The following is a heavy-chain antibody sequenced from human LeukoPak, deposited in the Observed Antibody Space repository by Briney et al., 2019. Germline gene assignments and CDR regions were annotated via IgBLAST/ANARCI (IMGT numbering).Heavy chain of an antibody. CDR3: TRDREAAAGINALDI. D-gene: IGHD6-13*01. Sequence: GGSLRLSCRPSGGTFGDYAMRCPRQAPRKGLEWVGFITSKAFGGTAEYAASVKGRFTISRDDSKSLAYLQMNSLNTEDTAVYYCTRDREAAAGINALDIWGQGTMVTVSS. V-gene: IGHV3-49*03. CDR1: GGTFGDYA. J-gene: IGHJ3*02. CDR2: ITSKAFGGTA.